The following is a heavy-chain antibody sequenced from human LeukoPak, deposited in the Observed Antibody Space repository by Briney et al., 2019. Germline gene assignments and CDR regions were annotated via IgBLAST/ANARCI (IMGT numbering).Heavy chain of an antibody. D-gene: IGHD3-22*01. J-gene: IGHJ4*02. CDR3: ARRALGMIAFDY. CDR1: GGSISSYY. V-gene: IGHV4-39*07. CDR2: IYYSGST. Sequence: SETLSLTCTVSGGSISSYYWGWIRQPPGKGLEWIGSIYYSGSTYYNPSLKSRVTISVDTSKDQFSLKLSSVTAADTAVYYCARRALGMIAFDYWGQGTLVTVSS.